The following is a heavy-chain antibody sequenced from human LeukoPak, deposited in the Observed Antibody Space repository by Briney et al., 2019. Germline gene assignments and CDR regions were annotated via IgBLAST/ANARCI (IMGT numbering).Heavy chain of an antibody. V-gene: IGHV3-30-3*01. CDR1: GFTFSSYA. J-gene: IGHJ4*02. Sequence: GGSLRLSCAASGFTFSSYAMPWVRQAPGKGLEWVAVISYDGSNKYYADSVKGRFTISRDNSKNTLYLQMNSLRAEDTAVYYCARDPTLRITMIVAEYYFDYWGQGTLVTVSS. CDR3: ARDPTLRITMIVAEYYFDY. CDR2: ISYDGSNK. D-gene: IGHD3-22*01.